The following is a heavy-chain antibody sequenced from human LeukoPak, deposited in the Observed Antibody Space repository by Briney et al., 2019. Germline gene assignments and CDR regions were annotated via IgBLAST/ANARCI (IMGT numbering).Heavy chain of an antibody. Sequence: SETLSLTCAVYGGSFSDYYWNWIRQPPGKGLGWIGEINHSGSTNYNPSLKSRVTMSVDTFKNQFSLTLSSVTAADTAVYYCARVQDFETRGYYLGYWGPGTLVSVSS. V-gene: IGHV4-34*01. J-gene: IGHJ4*01. CDR2: INHSGST. D-gene: IGHD3-22*01. CDR3: ARVQDFETRGYYLGY. CDR1: GGSFSDYY.